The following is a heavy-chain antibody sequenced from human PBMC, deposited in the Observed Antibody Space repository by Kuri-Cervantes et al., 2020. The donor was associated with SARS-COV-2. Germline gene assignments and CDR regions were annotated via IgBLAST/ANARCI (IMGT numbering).Heavy chain of an antibody. CDR2: IWSDGSNK. V-gene: IGHV3-33*01. CDR3: ARGFRAGPGEYFDL. J-gene: IGHJ2*01. CDR1: GFTFSSYG. Sequence: LSLTCAASGFTFSSYGMHWVRQAPGKGLEWVAVIWSDGSNKYYADSVKGRFTISRDNSKNTLYLQLNSLRAEDTAVYYCARGFRAGPGEYFDLWGHGTLVTVSS. D-gene: IGHD3-10*01.